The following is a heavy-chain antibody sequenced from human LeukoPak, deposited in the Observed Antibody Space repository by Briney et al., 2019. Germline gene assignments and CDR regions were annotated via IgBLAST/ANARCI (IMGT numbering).Heavy chain of an antibody. Sequence: ASVKVSCKVSGYTLTELSMHWVRQAPGKGLEWMGGFDPEDGETIYVQKFQGRVTMTEDTSTDTAYMELSSLRSEDTAVYYCATGKIIIVPFDYWGQGTLVTVSS. V-gene: IGHV1-24*01. CDR3: ATGKIIIVPFDY. CDR2: FDPEDGET. D-gene: IGHD1-26*01. J-gene: IGHJ4*02. CDR1: GYTLTELS.